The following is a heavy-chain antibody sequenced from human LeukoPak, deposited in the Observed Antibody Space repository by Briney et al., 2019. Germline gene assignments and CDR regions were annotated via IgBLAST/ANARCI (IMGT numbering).Heavy chain of an antibody. Sequence: GGPLRLSCAASGFTFSSYAMSWVRQAPGKGLEWVSAISGSGGTTYYADSVKGRFTISRDNSKNTLYLQMNSLRAEDTAVYYCAKGYCTNGVCYFDYWGQGTLVTVSS. CDR2: ISGSGGTT. CDR3: AKGYCTNGVCYFDY. V-gene: IGHV3-23*01. CDR1: GFTFSSYA. J-gene: IGHJ4*02. D-gene: IGHD2-8*01.